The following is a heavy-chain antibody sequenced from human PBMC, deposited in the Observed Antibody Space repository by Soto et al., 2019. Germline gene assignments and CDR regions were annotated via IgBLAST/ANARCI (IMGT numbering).Heavy chain of an antibody. Sequence: LRLSCAASGFTFSSYAMSWVRQAPGKGLEWVSAISGSGGSTYYADSVKGRFTISRDNSKNTLYLQMNSLRAEDTAVYYCAKARADFWSGYSGWGQGTLVTVSS. CDR1: GFTFSSYA. D-gene: IGHD3-3*01. CDR2: ISGSGGST. CDR3: AKARADFWSGYSG. V-gene: IGHV3-23*01. J-gene: IGHJ4*02.